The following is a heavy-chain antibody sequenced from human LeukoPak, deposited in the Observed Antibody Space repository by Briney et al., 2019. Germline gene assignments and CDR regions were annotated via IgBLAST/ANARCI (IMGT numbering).Heavy chain of an antibody. CDR2: ISRSGGNT. J-gene: IGHJ6*04. CDR1: GLSVSRSF. D-gene: IGHD3-10*02. CDR3: AELGISMSGGV. Sequence: GWSLKLSWAASGLSVSRSFMHWVRQPPGKGLEFVSAISRSGGNTYYANSVKGRFTISRDNAKNSLYLQMNSLRAEDTAVYYCAELGISMSGGVWGKGTTVTISS. V-gene: IGHV3-64*01.